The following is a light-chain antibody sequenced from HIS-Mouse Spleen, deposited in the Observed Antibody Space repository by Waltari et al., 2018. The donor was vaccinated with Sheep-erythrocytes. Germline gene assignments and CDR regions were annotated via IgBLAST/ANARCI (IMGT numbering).Light chain of an antibody. CDR2: AAS. Sequence: AIWMTQSPSLLSASTGDRVTIRCRMSQGISSYLPWYQPKQGKAPEHLIYAASTLQSGVPSRFSDSESGTDFTLTISCLQSEDFASYDCQQYYSFPLTFGGGTKVEIK. CDR3: QQYYSFPLT. J-gene: IGKJ4*01. CDR1: QGISSY. V-gene: IGKV1D-8*02.